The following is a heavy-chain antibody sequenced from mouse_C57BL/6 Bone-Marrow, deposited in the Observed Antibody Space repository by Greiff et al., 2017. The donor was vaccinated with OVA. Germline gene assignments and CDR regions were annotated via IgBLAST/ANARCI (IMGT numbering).Heavy chain of an antibody. CDR3: AILLLRFAY. D-gene: IGHD1-1*01. Sequence: VQLQQSGPELVKPGASVKISCKASGYAFSSSWMNWVKQRPGKGLEWIGRLSPGDGDTNYNGKFKGKATLTADKSSSTAYMQLSSLTSEDSAVYFCAILLLRFAYWGQGTLVTVSA. CDR2: LSPGDGDT. V-gene: IGHV1-82*01. CDR1: GYAFSSSW. J-gene: IGHJ3*01.